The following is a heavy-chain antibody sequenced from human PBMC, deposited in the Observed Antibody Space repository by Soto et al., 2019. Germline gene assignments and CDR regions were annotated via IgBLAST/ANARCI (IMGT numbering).Heavy chain of an antibody. J-gene: IGHJ4*02. CDR3: AKDLHVAATDY. D-gene: IGHD6-19*01. V-gene: IGHV3-74*01. CDR2: IKGDGSGI. CDR1: GFTFSSFW. Sequence: EVQLVESGGGLVQPGGSLRLSCAVSGFTFSSFWMHWVRQAPGKGLVWVSRIKGDGSGITYAHSVKGRFTISRDNAKNTLYLQMNSLRADDTAVYYCAKDLHVAATDYWGQGTLVTVSS.